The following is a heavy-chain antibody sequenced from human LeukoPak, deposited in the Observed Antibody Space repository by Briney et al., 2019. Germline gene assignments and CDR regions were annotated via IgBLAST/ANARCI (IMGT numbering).Heavy chain of an antibody. D-gene: IGHD5-12*01. V-gene: IGHV3-7*01. CDR3: ARRPVATPHFDY. Sequence: PGGSLRLSCAAYGFTFSSYSMNWVRQAPGKGLEWVANIKQDGSEKYYVDSVKGRFTISRDNAKNSLYLQMNSLRAEDTAVYYCARRPVATPHFDYWGQGTLVTVSS. CDR2: IKQDGSEK. J-gene: IGHJ4*02. CDR1: GFTFSSYS.